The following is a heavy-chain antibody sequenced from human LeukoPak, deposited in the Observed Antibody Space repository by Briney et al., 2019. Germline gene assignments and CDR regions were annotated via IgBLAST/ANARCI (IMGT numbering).Heavy chain of an antibody. J-gene: IGHJ1*01. Sequence: GESLKISCKGSGYSFTSYWIGWVRQMPGKGLEWMGIIYPGDSDTRYSPSFQGQVTISADKSISTAYLQWSSLKASDTAMYYCARAPYESSGYTSFQHWGQGTLVTVSS. CDR3: ARAPYESSGYTSFQH. D-gene: IGHD3-22*01. CDR1: GYSFTSYW. V-gene: IGHV5-51*01. CDR2: IYPGDSDT.